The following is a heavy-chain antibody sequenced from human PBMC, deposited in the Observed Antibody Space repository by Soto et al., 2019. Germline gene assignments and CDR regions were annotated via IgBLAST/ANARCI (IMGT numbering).Heavy chain of an antibody. V-gene: IGHV1-69*06. CDR2: IIPIFGTA. Sequence: SVKVSCKASGGTFSSYAISWVRQAPGQGLEWMGGIIPIFGTANYAQKFQGRVTITADKSTSTAYMELSSLRSEDTAVYYCARDNILGILYGGMDVWGQGTTVTVSS. D-gene: IGHD3-3*01. CDR3: ARDNILGILYGGMDV. J-gene: IGHJ6*02. CDR1: GGTFSSYA.